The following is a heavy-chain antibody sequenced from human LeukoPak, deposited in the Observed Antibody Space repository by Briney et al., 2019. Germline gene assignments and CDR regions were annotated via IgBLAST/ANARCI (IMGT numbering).Heavy chain of an antibody. J-gene: IGHJ4*02. CDR2: INNDGTAT. CDR1: GFTFSAYW. D-gene: IGHD6-13*01. Sequence: QTGGSLRLSCAASGFTFSAYWMHWVRQVPGKGLVWVSRINNDGTATFFADSVKGRFTISRDNAKNTLYLQMNSLRAEDTAVYYCARDPLSSWYGGAYYFDYWGQGTLVTVSS. CDR3: ARDPLSSWYGGAYYFDY. V-gene: IGHV3-74*01.